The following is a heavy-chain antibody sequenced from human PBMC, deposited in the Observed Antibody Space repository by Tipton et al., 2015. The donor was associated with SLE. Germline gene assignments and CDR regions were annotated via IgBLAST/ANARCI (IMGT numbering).Heavy chain of an antibody. CDR1: GFTFSDYY. V-gene: IGHV3-11*05. D-gene: IGHD3-22*01. CDR2: ISSSSSYT. J-gene: IGHJ3*02. CDR3: ARDPDYYDSSGFDAFDI. Sequence: SLRLSCAASGFTFSDYYMSWIRQAPGKGLEWVSYISSSSSYTNYADSVKGRFTISRDNAKNSLYLQMNSLRAEDTAVYYCARDPDYYDSSGFDAFDIWGQGTMVTVSS.